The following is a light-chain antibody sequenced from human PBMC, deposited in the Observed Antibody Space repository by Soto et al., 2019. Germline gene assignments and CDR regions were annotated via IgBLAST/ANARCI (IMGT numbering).Light chain of an antibody. V-gene: IGKV3-20*01. Sequence: EIVLTQSPGTLSLSPGERATLSCRASQSISSGYLAWYQRRPGQAPRPLIYGTSTRATGVPDRFSASGSGTEFTLAISRLEPEDFAVYYCQLGGSLPTWTFGQGTTVDI. CDR3: QLGGSLPTWT. J-gene: IGKJ1*01. CDR1: QSISSGY. CDR2: GTS.